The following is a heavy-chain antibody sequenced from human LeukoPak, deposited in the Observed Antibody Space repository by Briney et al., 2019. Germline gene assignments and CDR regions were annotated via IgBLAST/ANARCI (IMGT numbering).Heavy chain of an antibody. D-gene: IGHD3-22*01. CDR1: GFTVSSNY. V-gene: IGHV3-53*01. Sequence: GGSLRLSCAASGFTVSSNYMSWVRQAPGKGLEWVSVIYSGGSTYYADSVKGRFTISRDNSKNTLYLQMNSLRAEDTAVYYCAKSPRWRAIVVVPTIFDYWGQGTLVTVSS. J-gene: IGHJ4*02. CDR2: IYSGGST. CDR3: AKSPRWRAIVVVPTIFDY.